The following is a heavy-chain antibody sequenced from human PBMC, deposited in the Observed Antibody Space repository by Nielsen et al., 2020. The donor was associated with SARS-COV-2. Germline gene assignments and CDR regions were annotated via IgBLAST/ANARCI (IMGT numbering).Heavy chain of an antibody. V-gene: IGHV4-39*07. CDR2: IYYSGST. J-gene: IGHJ6*03. Sequence: SETLSLTCTVSGGSISSSSYYWGWIRQPPGKGLEWIGSIYYSGSTYYNSSLKSRVTISVDTSKNQFSLKLSSVTAADTAVYYCASGENLWSGYYRYYYYYMDVWGKGTTVTVSS. CDR1: GGSISSSSYY. D-gene: IGHD3-3*01. CDR3: ASGENLWSGYYRYYYYYMDV.